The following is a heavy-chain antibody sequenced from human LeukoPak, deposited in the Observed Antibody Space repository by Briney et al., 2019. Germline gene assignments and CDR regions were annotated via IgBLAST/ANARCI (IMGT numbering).Heavy chain of an antibody. CDR3: ARSDYGVPWYFDY. Sequence: GGSLRLSCAASGFTFSDYYMSWIRQAPGKGLEWVSYISSSGSTIYCADSVKGRFTISRDNAKNSLYLQMNSLRAEDTAVYYCARSDYGVPWYFDYWGQGTLVTVSS. CDR2: ISSSGSTI. D-gene: IGHD4-17*01. J-gene: IGHJ4*02. CDR1: GFTFSDYY. V-gene: IGHV3-11*01.